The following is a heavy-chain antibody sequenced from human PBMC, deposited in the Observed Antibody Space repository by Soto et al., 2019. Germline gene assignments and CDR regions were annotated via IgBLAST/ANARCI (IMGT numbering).Heavy chain of an antibody. V-gene: IGHV4-31*02. CDR2: VYYSGST. Sequence: SETLSLTCTVSGASINTGGYYWSWIRQHPGKGLEWIGFVYYSGSTSYSPSLESRVSISVNPSKRQFYLELASVTAADSAVYYCARTVRRITMIVVVPNDAFDIWGQGTMVTVSS. CDR1: GASINTGGYY. J-gene: IGHJ3*02. CDR3: ARTVRRITMIVVVPNDAFDI. D-gene: IGHD3-22*01.